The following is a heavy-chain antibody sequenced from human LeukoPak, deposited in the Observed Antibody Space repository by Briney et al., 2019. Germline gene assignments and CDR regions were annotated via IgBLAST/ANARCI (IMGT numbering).Heavy chain of an antibody. CDR3: AKTRPLDSSSWSHGDY. V-gene: IGHV3-23*01. D-gene: IGHD6-13*01. J-gene: IGHJ4*02. CDR2: ISGSGDST. Sequence: GGPLRLSCAASGFTFSSYAMSWVRQAPGKGLEWVSAISGSGDSTYYGDSVKGRSTISRDNSKNTLYLQMNSLRAEDTAVYYCAKTRPLDSSSWSHGDYWGQGTLVTVSS. CDR1: GFTFSSYA.